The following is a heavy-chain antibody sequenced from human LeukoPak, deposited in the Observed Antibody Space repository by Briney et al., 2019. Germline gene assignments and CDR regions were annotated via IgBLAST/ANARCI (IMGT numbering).Heavy chain of an antibody. CDR1: GFTFSSYA. V-gene: IGHV4-34*01. CDR2: INHSGST. J-gene: IGHJ4*02. Sequence: PGGSLRLSCAASGFTFSSYAMSWIRQPPGKGLEWIGEINHSGSTNYNPSLKSRVTISVDTSKKQFSLKLSSVTAADTAVYYCASDRVASLGSYRYTHSGVDYWGQGTLVTVSS. D-gene: IGHD3-16*02. CDR3: ASDRVASLGSYRYTHSGVDY.